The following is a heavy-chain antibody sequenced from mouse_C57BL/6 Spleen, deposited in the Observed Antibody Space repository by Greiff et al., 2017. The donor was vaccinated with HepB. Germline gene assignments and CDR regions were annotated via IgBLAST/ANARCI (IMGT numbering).Heavy chain of an antibody. CDR2: IDPANGNT. CDR1: GFNIKNTY. Sequence: EVQLQQSVAELVRPGASVKLSCTASGFNIKNTYMHWVKQRPEQGLEWIGRIDPANGNTKYAPKFQGKATITADTSSNTAYLQLSSLTSEDTAFYCCAVYYYGSSACFDYWGQGTTLTVSS. J-gene: IGHJ2*01. D-gene: IGHD1-1*01. V-gene: IGHV14-3*01. CDR3: AVYYYGSSACFDY.